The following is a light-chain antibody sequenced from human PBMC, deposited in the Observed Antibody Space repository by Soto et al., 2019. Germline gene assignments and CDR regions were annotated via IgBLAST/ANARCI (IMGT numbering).Light chain of an antibody. J-gene: IGKJ4*01. CDR2: GAS. Sequence: EIVLTQSPGTLSLSPGEGATLSWRASQSVSSSFLTWYQQKRGQAPRLLIYGASSRATRIPDRFSGSGSGTDFTLTISRLEPEEFSVYYCNQYGNSFTFGGGTKVEIK. V-gene: IGKV3-20*01. CDR3: NQYGNSFT. CDR1: QSVSSSF.